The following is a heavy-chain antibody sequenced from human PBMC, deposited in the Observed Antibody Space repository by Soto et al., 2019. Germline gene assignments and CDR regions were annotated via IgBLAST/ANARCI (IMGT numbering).Heavy chain of an antibody. CDR1: GFSFSDYD. J-gene: IGHJ6*02. CDR2: ISRTDSSK. V-gene: IGHV3-11*01. Sequence: QVQLVESGGGLVKPGGSLRLSCAATGFSFSDYDMTWIRQAPGQGLEWLSYISRTDSSKYYAGSVKGRFTISVDSAKRSVYLQMNSLRADDTAVYYCARDLYGLDAWGQGTTVIVSS. CDR3: ARDLYGLDA.